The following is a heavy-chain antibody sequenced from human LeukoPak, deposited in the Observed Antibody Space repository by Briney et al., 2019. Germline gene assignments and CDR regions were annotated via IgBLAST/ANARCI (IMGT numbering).Heavy chain of an antibody. CDR2: IYYSGST. V-gene: IGHV4-59*01. Sequence: SETLSLTCTVPGGSISSYYWSWIRQPPGKGLEWIGYIYYSGSTNYNPSLKSRVTISVDTSKNQFSLKLSSVTAADTAVYYCASYYYDSSGYPEYFQHWGQGTLVTVSS. D-gene: IGHD3-22*01. CDR3: ASYYYDSSGYPEYFQH. CDR1: GGSISSYY. J-gene: IGHJ1*01.